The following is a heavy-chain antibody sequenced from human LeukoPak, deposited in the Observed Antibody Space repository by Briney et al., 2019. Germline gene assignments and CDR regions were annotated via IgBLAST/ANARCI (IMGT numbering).Heavy chain of an antibody. D-gene: IGHD4-11*01. Sequence: QPGRSLRLSCGASGFTFRTYGMHWVRKAPGKGLEWVAMISDDGMKKSRADSVRGRFTIARNNTKNTVYLQMISKRAEDTALYYCAKDSKTYSFDYWGQGTLVTVSS. CDR2: ISDDGMKK. J-gene: IGHJ4*02. V-gene: IGHV3-30*18. CDR1: GFTFRTYG. CDR3: AKDSKTYSFDY.